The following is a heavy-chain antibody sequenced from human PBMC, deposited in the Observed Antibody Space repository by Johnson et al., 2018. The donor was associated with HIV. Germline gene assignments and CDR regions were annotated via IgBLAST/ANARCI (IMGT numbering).Heavy chain of an antibody. CDR2: IYYSGST. D-gene: IGHD3-10*01. CDR1: GGSISSSSYY. V-gene: IGHV4-39*01. Sequence: QVQLQESGPGLVKPSETLSLTCTVSGGSISSSSYYWGWIRQPPGKGLEWIGSIYYSGSTYYNPSLKSRVTISVDTSKNQFSLKLSSVTAADTAVYYCARRGSGWGSTYWYFDLWGRGTLVTVSS. CDR3: ARRGSGWGSTYWYFDL. J-gene: IGHJ2*01.